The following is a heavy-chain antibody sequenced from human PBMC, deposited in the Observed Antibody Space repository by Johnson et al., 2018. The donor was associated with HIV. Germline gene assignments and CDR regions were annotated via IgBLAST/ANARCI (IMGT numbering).Heavy chain of an antibody. J-gene: IGHJ3*02. D-gene: IGHD3-16*01. CDR2: ITGSGTVV. V-gene: IGHV3-11*04. CDR1: GFTFNNAW. CDR3: ARGGSDVFDI. Sequence: QVTLVESGGGLVKPGGSLRLSCAASGFTFNNAWMTWFRQPPGKGLEWVSYITGSGTVVYYADSVKGRFTISRDNAKNSLYLQMNSLRADDTAVYYCARGGSDVFDIWGRGTMVTVSS.